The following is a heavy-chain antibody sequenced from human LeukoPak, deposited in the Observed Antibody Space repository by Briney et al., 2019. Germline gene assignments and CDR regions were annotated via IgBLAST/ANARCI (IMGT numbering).Heavy chain of an antibody. V-gene: IGHV1-69*13. Sequence: ASVRVSCKVSGYTFISYDINWVRQAPGQGLEWMGGIIPIFGTANYAQKFQGRVTITADESTSTAYMELSSLRSEDTAVYYCARGYDSSGYYYGEEGYYFDYWGQGTLVTVSS. CDR2: IIPIFGTA. CDR1: GYTFISYD. J-gene: IGHJ4*02. CDR3: ARGYDSSGYYYGEEGYYFDY. D-gene: IGHD3-22*01.